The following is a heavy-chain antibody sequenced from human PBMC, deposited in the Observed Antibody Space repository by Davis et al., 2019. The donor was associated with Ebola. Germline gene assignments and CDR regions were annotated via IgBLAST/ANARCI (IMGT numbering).Heavy chain of an antibody. Sequence: AASVKVSCKASGGTFNRHSISWVRLAPGQGLEWLGGFIPLYGAPIYAQTFQGRVTITADESTSTAYMELSSLRSEDTAVYYCARSTGIAVAGTPVGGMDVWGQGTTVTVSS. D-gene: IGHD6-19*01. CDR2: FIPLYGAP. V-gene: IGHV1-69*13. CDR1: GGTFNRHS. CDR3: ARSTGIAVAGTPVGGMDV. J-gene: IGHJ6*02.